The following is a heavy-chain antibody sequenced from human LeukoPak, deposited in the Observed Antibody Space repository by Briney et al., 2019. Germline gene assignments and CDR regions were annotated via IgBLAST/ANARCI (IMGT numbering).Heavy chain of an antibody. J-gene: IGHJ3*02. Sequence: PGGSLRLSCAASGFSFSSYAMHWVRQAPGKGLEYVSAISTNGGTTYYANSVKGRFTISRDNSKNTLYLQMNSLRAEDTAVYYCAKGPRVLRFLERAFDIWGQGTMVTVSS. D-gene: IGHD3-3*01. CDR3: AKGPRVLRFLERAFDI. V-gene: IGHV3-64*01. CDR2: ISTNGGTT. CDR1: GFSFSSYA.